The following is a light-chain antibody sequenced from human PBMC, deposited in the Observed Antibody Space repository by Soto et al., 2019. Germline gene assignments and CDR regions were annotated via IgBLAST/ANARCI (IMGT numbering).Light chain of an antibody. V-gene: IGLV2-8*01. CDR2: EVN. J-gene: IGLJ1*01. CDR3: ISYAVSNNVCPYV. CDR1: SSDVGDYTY. Sequence: QSALTQPPSASGSPGQSVTISCTGTSSDVGDYTYVSWYQHHPGKAPKLRIYEVNKRPSGVPDRFSGSKSGNTASLTVSGLQAEDEADYYCISYAVSNNVCPYVFGTGTQLTVL.